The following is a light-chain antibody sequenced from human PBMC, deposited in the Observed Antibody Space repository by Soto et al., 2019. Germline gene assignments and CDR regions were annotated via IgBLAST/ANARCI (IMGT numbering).Light chain of an antibody. Sequence: QSALTQPASVSGSPGQSITISCTGTSSDVGGYNYVSWYQQHPGKAPKLMIYDVSNRPSGVSNRFSGSKSGNTASLTISGPQAEDGGDYYCTSYTSTTPLYFFGTGTKPTAL. CDR1: SSDVGGYNY. V-gene: IGLV2-14*01. CDR3: TSYTSTTPLYF. CDR2: DVS. J-gene: IGLJ1*01.